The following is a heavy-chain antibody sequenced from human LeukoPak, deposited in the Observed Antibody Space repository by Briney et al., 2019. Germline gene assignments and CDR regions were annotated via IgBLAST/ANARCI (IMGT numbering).Heavy chain of an antibody. CDR3: ARADSRGYSAY. Sequence: GGSLRLSCAASGFTFSSYAMHWVRQAPGKGLEYVSAISSNGGSTYYANSVKGRFTISRDNSKNTLYLQMGSLRAEDMAVYYCARADSRGYSAYWGQGTLVTVSS. CDR1: GFTFSSYA. J-gene: IGHJ4*02. V-gene: IGHV3-64*01. D-gene: IGHD3-22*01. CDR2: ISSNGGST.